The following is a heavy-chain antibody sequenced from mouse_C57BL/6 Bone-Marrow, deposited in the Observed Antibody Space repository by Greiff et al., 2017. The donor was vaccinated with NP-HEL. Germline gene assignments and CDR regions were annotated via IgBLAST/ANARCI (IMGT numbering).Heavy chain of an antibody. CDR3: ARSPAAIYYDGSSLSDYAMDY. J-gene: IGHJ4*01. Sequence: QVQLKESGAELARPGASVKLSCKASGYTFTSYGISWVKQRPGQGLEWIGEIYPRSGNTYYNEKFKGKATLTADTSYSTAYMELRSLTSEDSAVYYCARSPAAIYYDGSSLSDYAMDYWGQGTSVTVSS. D-gene: IGHD1-1*01. CDR1: GYTFTSYG. CDR2: IYPRSGNT. V-gene: IGHV1-81*01.